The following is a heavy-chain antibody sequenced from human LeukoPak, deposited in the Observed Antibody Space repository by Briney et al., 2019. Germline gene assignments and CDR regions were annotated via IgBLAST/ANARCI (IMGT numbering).Heavy chain of an antibody. Sequence: SETLSLTCTVSGGSISSYYWSWIRQPAGKGLEWIGRIYTSGSTNYNPSLKSRVTMSVDTSKNQFSLKLSSVTAADTAVYYCARESPEAMTAALDVWGKGTTVTVSS. J-gene: IGHJ6*04. CDR3: ARESPEAMTAALDV. CDR1: GGSISSYY. CDR2: IYTSGST. D-gene: IGHD6-13*01. V-gene: IGHV4-4*07.